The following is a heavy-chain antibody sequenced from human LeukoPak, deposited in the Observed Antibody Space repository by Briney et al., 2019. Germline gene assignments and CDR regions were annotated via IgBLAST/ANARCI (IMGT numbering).Heavy chain of an antibody. J-gene: IGHJ4*02. CDR1: GFTFSSYA. CDR3: ARANTMTKHPDFDY. V-gene: IGHV3-23*01. Sequence: PGGSLRLSCAASGFTFSSYAMSWVRQAPGKGMEWVSAISGSGGSTYYADSVKGRFTISRDNSKNTLYLQMSSLRAEDTAVYYCARANTMTKHPDFDYWGQGTLVTVSS. D-gene: IGHD3-22*01. CDR2: ISGSGGST.